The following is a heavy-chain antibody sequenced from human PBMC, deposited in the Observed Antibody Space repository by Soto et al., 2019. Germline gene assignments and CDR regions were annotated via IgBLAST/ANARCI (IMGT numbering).Heavy chain of an antibody. D-gene: IGHD6-13*01. CDR3: AREMFPRYSSSPDY. Sequence: GASVKVSCKASGYTFTGYYMHWVRQAPGQGLEWMGWINPNSGGTNYAQKFQGRVTTTRDTSISTAYMELSRLRSDDTAVYYCAREMFPRYSSSPDYWGQGTLVTVSS. CDR2: INPNSGGT. V-gene: IGHV1-2*02. CDR1: GYTFTGYY. J-gene: IGHJ4*02.